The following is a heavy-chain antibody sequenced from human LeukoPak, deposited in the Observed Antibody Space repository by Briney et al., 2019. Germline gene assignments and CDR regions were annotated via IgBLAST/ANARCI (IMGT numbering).Heavy chain of an antibody. D-gene: IGHD3-3*01. J-gene: IGHJ4*02. CDR2: IKQDESEK. CDR1: GFTFSSYW. CDR3: ARDPTIFGVVIVPDY. V-gene: IGHV3-7*01. Sequence: GGSLRLSCAASGFTFSSYWMSWVRQAPGKGLEWVANIKQDESEKYYVDSVKGRFTISRDNAKNSLYLQMNSPRAEDTAVYYCARDPTIFGVVIVPDYWGQGTLVTVSS.